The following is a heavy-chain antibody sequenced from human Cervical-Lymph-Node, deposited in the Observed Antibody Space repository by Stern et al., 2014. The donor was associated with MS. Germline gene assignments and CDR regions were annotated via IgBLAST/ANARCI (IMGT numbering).Heavy chain of an antibody. CDR2: IYYSGNT. V-gene: IGHV4-31*03. CDR3: ARSKYGDYYTLDS. J-gene: IGHJ4*02. CDR1: GGSLSSDNYY. Sequence: VQLVESGPGLVQPSPTLSLTCTVSGGSLSSDNYYWSWLRQHPGKGLEWIGYIYYSGNTNYNPSRKSRVTISLETSKNQFSLKLSSVTAADTAVYYGARSKYGDYYTLDSWGQGTLVTVSS. D-gene: IGHD4-17*01.